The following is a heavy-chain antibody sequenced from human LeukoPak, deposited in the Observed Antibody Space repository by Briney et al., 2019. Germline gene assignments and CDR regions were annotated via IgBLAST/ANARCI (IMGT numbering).Heavy chain of an antibody. CDR2: IYSGGST. CDR1: GFTVSSNY. J-gene: IGHJ4*02. Sequence: GGSLRLSCAASGFTVSSNYMSWVRQAPGKGLEWVSVIYSGGSTYYADSVKGRFTISRDNSKNTLYLQMNSLRAEDTAVYCCARVPGGGDFYFDYWGQGTLVTVSS. V-gene: IGHV3-53*01. CDR3: ARVPGGGDFYFDY. D-gene: IGHD2-21*02.